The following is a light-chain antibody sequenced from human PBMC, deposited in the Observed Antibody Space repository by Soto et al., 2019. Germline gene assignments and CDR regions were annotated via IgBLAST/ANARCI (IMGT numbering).Light chain of an antibody. Sequence: QSVLTQPPSASGTPGQRVTISCSGSSSNIGSNPVNWYQQLPGTAAKLLIYSDDHRSSGVPDRFSCSKSGTSASLAIDGLQSEDEADYYCASWDDSLGGDWVFGGGTQLTVL. CDR2: SDD. V-gene: IGLV1-44*01. J-gene: IGLJ3*02. CDR3: ASWDDSLGGDWV. CDR1: SSNIGSNP.